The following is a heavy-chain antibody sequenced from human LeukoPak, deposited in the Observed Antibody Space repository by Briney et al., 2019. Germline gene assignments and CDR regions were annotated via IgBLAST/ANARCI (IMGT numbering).Heavy chain of an antibody. Sequence: GASVKVSCKASGYTFTGYYMHWVRQAPGQGLEWMGWINPNSGGTNYAQKFQGRVTMTRDTSISTAYMELSRLRSDDTAVYYCARSLLPPYYYYMDVWSKGTTVTVSS. J-gene: IGHJ6*03. V-gene: IGHV1-2*02. CDR1: GYTFTGYY. CDR3: ARSLLPPYYYYMDV. CDR2: INPNSGGT. D-gene: IGHD2-15*01.